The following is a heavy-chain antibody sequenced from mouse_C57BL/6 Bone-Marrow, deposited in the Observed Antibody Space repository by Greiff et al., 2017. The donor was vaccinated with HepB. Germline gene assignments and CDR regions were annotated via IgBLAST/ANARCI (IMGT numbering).Heavy chain of an antibody. Sequence: VQLQQSGPELVKPGASVTISCKASGYSFTGYYMNWVKQSPEKSLEWIGDINPSTGGTTYNQKFKAKATLTVDKSSSTAYMQRRSLTSEDSAVYYCARRFAFWGWGTVVTVTA. V-gene: IGHV1-42*01. J-gene: IGHJ3*01. CDR2: INPSTGGT. CDR3: ARRFAF. CDR1: GYSFTGYY.